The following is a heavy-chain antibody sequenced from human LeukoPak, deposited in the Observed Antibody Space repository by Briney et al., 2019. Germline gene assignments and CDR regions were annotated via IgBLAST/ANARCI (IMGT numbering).Heavy chain of an antibody. CDR3: ARGGIWFGERRFDY. D-gene: IGHD3-10*01. CDR2: IYYSGST. CDR1: GGSISSYY. V-gene: IGHV4-59*01. J-gene: IGHJ4*02. Sequence: SETLSLTCTVSGGSISSYYWSWIRQPPGKGLEWIGYIYYSGSTNYNPSLKSRVTISVDTSKNQFSLKLSPVTAADTAVYYCARGGIWFGERRFDYWGQGTLVTVSS.